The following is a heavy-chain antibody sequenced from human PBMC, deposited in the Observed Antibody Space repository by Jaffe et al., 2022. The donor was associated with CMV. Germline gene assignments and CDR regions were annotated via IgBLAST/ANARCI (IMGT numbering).Heavy chain of an antibody. D-gene: IGHD6-6*01. Sequence: EVQLVESGGGLVKPGGSLRLSCAASGFTFSNAWMSWVRQAPGKGLEWVGRIKSKTDGGTTDYAAPVKGRFTISRDDSKNTLYLQMNSLKTEDTAVYYCTTGLWQLVGGDYYYYMDVWGKGTTVTVSS. J-gene: IGHJ6*03. V-gene: IGHV3-15*01. CDR1: GFTFSNAW. CDR3: TTGLWQLVGGDYYYYMDV. CDR2: IKSKTDGGTT.